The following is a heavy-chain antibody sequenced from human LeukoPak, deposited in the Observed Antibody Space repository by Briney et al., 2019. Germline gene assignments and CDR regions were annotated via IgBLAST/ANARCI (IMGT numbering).Heavy chain of an antibody. CDR2: IYTSGST. D-gene: IGHD2-2*01. Sequence: PSETLSLTCTVYGGSISSYYWSWIRQPAGKGLEWIGRIYTSGSTNYNPSLKSRVTMSVDTSKNQFSLKLSSVTAADTAVYYCAREYCSSTSCYFYYYYYMDVWGKGTTVTVSS. J-gene: IGHJ6*03. CDR3: AREYCSSTSCYFYYYYYMDV. V-gene: IGHV4-4*07. CDR1: GGSISSYY.